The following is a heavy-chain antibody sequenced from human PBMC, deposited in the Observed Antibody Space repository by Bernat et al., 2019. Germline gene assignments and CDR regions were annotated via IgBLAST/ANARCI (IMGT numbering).Heavy chain of an antibody. CDR2: ISGNGIDT. J-gene: IGHJ4*02. CDR3: AKSATGTTFGSHY. Sequence: EVQLMESGGGLVQPGGSLRLSCAASGSTFSNHAMNWVRQAPGKGLEWVSGISGNGIDTYYADSVKGRFTSSRDNSKNTMYLQLNSLRAEDTAVHYCAKSATGTTFGSHYWGQGTLVTVSS. CDR1: GSTFSNHA. V-gene: IGHV3-23*01. D-gene: IGHD1-7*01.